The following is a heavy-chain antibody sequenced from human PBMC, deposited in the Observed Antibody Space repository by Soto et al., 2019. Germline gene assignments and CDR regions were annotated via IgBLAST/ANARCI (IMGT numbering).Heavy chain of an antibody. CDR3: ASRDPGTSVDY. CDR2: IYRTGST. D-gene: IGHD1-7*01. J-gene: IGHJ4*02. Sequence: ATLALTCAVSGGSFTSNNWWTWVRQPPGQGLEWIGEIYRTGSTNYNPSLKSRVTISLDKSENQFSLKVTSLTAADTAVYYCASRDPGTSVDYWGQGTLVTVSS. CDR1: GGSFTSNNW. V-gene: IGHV4-4*02.